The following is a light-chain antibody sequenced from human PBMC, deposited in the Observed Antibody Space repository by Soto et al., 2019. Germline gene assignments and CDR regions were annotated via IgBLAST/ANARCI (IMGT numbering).Light chain of an antibody. J-gene: IGKJ1*01. CDR3: QQYGGSPMT. Sequence: EIVLTQSPATLSLSPGERATLSCRASQSVSSYLAWYQQKPGQAPRLLIYDASNRATGIPARFSGSGSGTDFTLTISRLEPEDFAVYYCQQYGGSPMTFGQGTKVDIK. V-gene: IGKV3-11*01. CDR1: QSVSSY. CDR2: DAS.